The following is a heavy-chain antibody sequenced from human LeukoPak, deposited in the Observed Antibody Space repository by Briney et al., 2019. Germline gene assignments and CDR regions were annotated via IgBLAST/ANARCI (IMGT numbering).Heavy chain of an antibody. Sequence: GGSLRLSCAASGFAFSSYAMSWVRQAPGKGLEWVSAISGSGGSTYYADSVEGRFTISRDNSKNTLYLQMNSLRAEDTAVYYCAKRQQGTFDYWGQGTLVTVSS. J-gene: IGHJ4*02. CDR1: GFAFSSYA. CDR3: AKRQQGTFDY. CDR2: ISGSGGST. V-gene: IGHV3-23*01. D-gene: IGHD6-13*01.